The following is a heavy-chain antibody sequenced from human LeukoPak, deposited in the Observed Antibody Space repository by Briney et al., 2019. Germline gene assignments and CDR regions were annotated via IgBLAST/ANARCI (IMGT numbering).Heavy chain of an antibody. CDR1: GFTFEDYA. CDR3: AKASITSGGSGHAGALGY. Sequence: PGGSLRLSCAASGFTFEDYAMHWVRQGPGKGLEWVSGISWNSDNIEYADSVKGRFTISRDNSKNTLYLQMNSLRAEDTAVYYCAKASITSGGSGHAGALGYWGQGTLVTVSS. D-gene: IGHD2-15*01. J-gene: IGHJ4*02. V-gene: IGHV3-9*01. CDR2: ISWNSDNI.